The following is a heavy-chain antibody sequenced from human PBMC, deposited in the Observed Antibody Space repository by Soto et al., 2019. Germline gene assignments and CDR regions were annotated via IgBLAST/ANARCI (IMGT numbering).Heavy chain of an antibody. CDR3: AREEYYYDSSGYYFDY. CDR2: ISYDGSNK. V-gene: IGHV3-30-3*01. CDR1: GFTFSSYA. Sequence: PGGSLRLSCAASGFTFSSYAMHWVRQAPGKGLEWVAVISYDGSNKYYADSVRGRFTISRDNSKNTLYLQMNSLRAEDTAVYYCAREEYYYDSSGYYFDYWGQGTLVTVS. D-gene: IGHD3-22*01. J-gene: IGHJ4*02.